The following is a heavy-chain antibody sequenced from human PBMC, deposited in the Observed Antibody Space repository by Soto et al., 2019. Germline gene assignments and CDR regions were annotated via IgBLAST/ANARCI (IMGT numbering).Heavy chain of an antibody. CDR2: ISYDGSNK. V-gene: IGHV3-30-3*01. J-gene: IGHJ4*02. D-gene: IGHD4-17*01. Sequence: GGSLRLSCAASGFTFSSYAMHWVRQAPGKGLEWVAVISYDGSNKYYADSVKGRFTISRDNSKNTLYLQMNSLRAEDTAVYYCARDKEATVTTPFNYWGQGTLVTVSS. CDR3: ARDKEATVTTPFNY. CDR1: GFTFSSYA.